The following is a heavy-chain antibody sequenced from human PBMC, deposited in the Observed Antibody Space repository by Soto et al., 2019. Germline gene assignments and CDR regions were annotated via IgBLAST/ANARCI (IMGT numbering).Heavy chain of an antibody. D-gene: IGHD4-17*01. CDR2: IIPIFGTA. CDR1: GGTFSSYA. CDR3: ARDSVGRIGVDYGGNPRGGVGGMDV. V-gene: IGHV1-69*06. J-gene: IGHJ6*02. Sequence: SVKVSCKASGGTFSSYAISWVRQAPGQGLEWMGGIIPIFGTANYARKFQGRVTITADKSTSTAYMELSSLRSEDTAVYYCARDSVGRIGVDYGGNPRGGVGGMDVWGQGTTVTVSS.